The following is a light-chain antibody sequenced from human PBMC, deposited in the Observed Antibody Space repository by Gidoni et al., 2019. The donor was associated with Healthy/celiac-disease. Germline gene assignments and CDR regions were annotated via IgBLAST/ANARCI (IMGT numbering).Light chain of an antibody. V-gene: IGKV3-11*01. CDR1: QSVSSY. Sequence: EIVLTKSPATLSLSPGERATLSCRASQSVSSYLAWYQQKPGQAPRLLIYDASNRATGIPARFSGSGSGTDVTLTISSLEPEDFAVYDCQQRSNWPPLTFGGGTKVEIK. J-gene: IGKJ4*01. CDR3: QQRSNWPPLT. CDR2: DAS.